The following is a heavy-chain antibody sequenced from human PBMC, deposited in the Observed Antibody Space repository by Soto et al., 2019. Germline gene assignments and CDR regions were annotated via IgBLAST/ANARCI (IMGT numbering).Heavy chain of an antibody. CDR1: GGSISSGDYY. D-gene: IGHD4-17*01. CDR2: IYYSGST. Sequence: QVQLQESGPGLVKPSQTLSLTCTVSGGSISSGDYYWIWIRQPPGKGLEWIGYIYYSGSTYYNPSLNRRVTISVDTSKNQFSLKLSSVTAADTAVYYCARASGDTSVFGFDPWGQGTLVTVSS. CDR3: ARASGDTSVFGFDP. J-gene: IGHJ5*02. V-gene: IGHV4-30-4*01.